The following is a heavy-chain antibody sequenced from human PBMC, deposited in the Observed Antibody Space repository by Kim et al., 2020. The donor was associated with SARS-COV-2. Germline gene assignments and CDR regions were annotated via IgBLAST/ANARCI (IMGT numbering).Heavy chain of an antibody. CDR3: ARSALTMNDAFDI. Sequence: AQKFQGRLTMTRDTSINTDYMELSRLTSDDAAIYYCARSALTMNDAFDIWGQGTMVAVSS. J-gene: IGHJ3*02. V-gene: IGHV1-2*02. D-gene: IGHD3-22*01.